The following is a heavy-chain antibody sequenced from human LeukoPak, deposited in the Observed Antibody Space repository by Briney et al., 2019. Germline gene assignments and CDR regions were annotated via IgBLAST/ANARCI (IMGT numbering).Heavy chain of an antibody. V-gene: IGHV4-4*02. CDR1: GGSISSSNW. CDR2: IYHSGST. D-gene: IGHD3-22*01. CDR3: AIDTYYYDSSGGNNYMDV. J-gene: IGHJ6*03. Sequence: PSETLSLTCAVSGGSISSSNWWSWVRQPPGKGLEWIGEIYHSGSTNYNPSLKSRVTISVDKSKNQFSLKLSSVTAEDTALYYCAIDTYYYDSSGGNNYMDVWGKGTTVTVSS.